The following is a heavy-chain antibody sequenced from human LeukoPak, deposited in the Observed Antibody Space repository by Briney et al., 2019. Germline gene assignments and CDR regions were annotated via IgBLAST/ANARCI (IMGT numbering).Heavy chain of an antibody. CDR3: ARDLGLEHTFDI. CDR2: ISYDGSNK. J-gene: IGHJ3*02. V-gene: IGHV3-30*03. Sequence: PGGSLRLSCAASGFTFSSYGMHWVRQAPGKGLEWVAVISYDGSNKYYADSVKGRFTISRDNSKNTVYLQMNSLRAEDTAVYYCARDLGLEHTFDIWGQGTMVTVSS. D-gene: IGHD1/OR15-1a*01. CDR1: GFTFSSYG.